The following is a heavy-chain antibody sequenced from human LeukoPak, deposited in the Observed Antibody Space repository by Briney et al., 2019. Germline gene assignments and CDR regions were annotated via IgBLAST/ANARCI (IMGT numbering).Heavy chain of an antibody. Sequence: PSQTLSLTCTVSGGSISSGSYYWSWIRQPAGKGLEWIGRIYTSGSTNYNPSLKSRVTISVDTSKNQFSLKLSSVTAADTAVYYCARTLTPYYGFWSGYSDAFDIWGQGTMVTVSS. J-gene: IGHJ3*02. CDR2: IYTSGST. D-gene: IGHD3-3*01. V-gene: IGHV4-61*02. CDR3: ARTLTPYYGFWSGYSDAFDI. CDR1: GGSISSGSYY.